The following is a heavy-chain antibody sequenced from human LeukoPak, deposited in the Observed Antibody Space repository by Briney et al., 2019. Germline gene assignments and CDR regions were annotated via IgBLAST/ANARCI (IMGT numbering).Heavy chain of an antibody. CDR3: ARDRMEQYYDFWSGYPNWFDP. Sequence: GGSLRLSCAASGFTFSSYWMSWVRQAPGKGLEWVANIKQDGSEKYYVDSVKGRFTISRDNAKNSLYLQMNSLRAENTAVYYCARDRMEQYYDFWSGYPNWFDPWGQGTLVTVSS. CDR1: GFTFSSYW. V-gene: IGHV3-7*01. J-gene: IGHJ5*02. CDR2: IKQDGSEK. D-gene: IGHD3-3*01.